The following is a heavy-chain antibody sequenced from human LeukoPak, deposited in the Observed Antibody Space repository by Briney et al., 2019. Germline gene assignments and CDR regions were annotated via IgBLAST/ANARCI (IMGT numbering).Heavy chain of an antibody. CDR1: GGTFSSYA. D-gene: IGHD5-12*01. J-gene: IGHJ4*02. V-gene: IGHV1-69*05. CDR2: IIPIFGTA. Sequence: SVKVSCKASGGTFSSYAISWVRQAPGQGLEWMGGIIPIFGTANYAQKFQGRVTITTDESTSTAYMELSSLRSEDTAVYYCARVRYSGYDSDYWGQGTLVTVSS. CDR3: ARVRYSGYDSDY.